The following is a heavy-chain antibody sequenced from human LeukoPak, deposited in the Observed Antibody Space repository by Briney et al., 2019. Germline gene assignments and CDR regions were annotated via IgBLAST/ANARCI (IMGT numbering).Heavy chain of an antibody. D-gene: IGHD1-26*01. CDR3: ARDLGYSGFDY. J-gene: IGHJ4*02. Sequence: SETLSLTCTVSGGSISSSSYYWGWIRQPPGKGLEWIGSIYYSGSTYYNPSLKSRVTISVDTSKNQFSLKLSSVTAADTAVYYCARDLGYSGFDYWGQGTLVTVSS. CDR1: GGSISSSSYY. CDR2: IYYSGST. V-gene: IGHV4-39*07.